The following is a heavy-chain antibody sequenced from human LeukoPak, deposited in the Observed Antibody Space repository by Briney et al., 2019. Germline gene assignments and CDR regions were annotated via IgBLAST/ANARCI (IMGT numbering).Heavy chain of an antibody. D-gene: IGHD5-18*01. V-gene: IGHV1-8*01. CDR2: MNPNSGNT. CDR1: GYTFTSYD. Sequence: ASVKVSCKASGYTFTSYDINWVRQATGQGLEWMGWMNPNSGNTGYAQKFQGRVTMTRNTSISTAYMGLSSLRSEDTAVYYCASSAMGYSYDTGYMDVWGKGTTVTVSS. CDR3: ASSAMGYSYDTGYMDV. J-gene: IGHJ6*03.